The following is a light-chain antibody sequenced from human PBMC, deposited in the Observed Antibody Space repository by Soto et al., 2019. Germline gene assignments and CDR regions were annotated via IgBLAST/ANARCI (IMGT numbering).Light chain of an antibody. Sequence: DIVMTQSPDSLAVSLGERATINCKSSQSVLFSSNTNNYLAWYQQKPGQPPNLLIYWASTRESGVPDRFSGSGSGTDFTLTISSLQAEDVAVYYCQQYYSTPWTFGPGTKVEIK. V-gene: IGKV4-1*01. CDR2: WAS. CDR1: QSVLFSSNTNNY. CDR3: QQYYSTPWT. J-gene: IGKJ1*01.